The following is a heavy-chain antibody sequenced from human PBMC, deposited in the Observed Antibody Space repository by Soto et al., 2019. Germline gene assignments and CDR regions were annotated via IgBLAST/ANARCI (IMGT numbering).Heavy chain of an antibody. V-gene: IGHV3-53*01. CDR2: IYSGGST. Sequence: PGGSLRLSCAASGFTVSSNCMSWVRQAPGKGLEWVSVIYSGGSTYYADSVKGRFTISRDNSKNTLYLQMNSLRAEDTAVYYCASGLDKKGYYDSSGYYSLYYGMDVWGQGTTVTVSS. CDR3: ASGLDKKGYYDSSGYYSLYYGMDV. CDR1: GFTVSSNC. J-gene: IGHJ6*02. D-gene: IGHD3-22*01.